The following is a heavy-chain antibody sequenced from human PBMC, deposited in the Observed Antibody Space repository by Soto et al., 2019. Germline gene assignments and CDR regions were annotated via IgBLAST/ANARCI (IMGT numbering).Heavy chain of an antibody. CDR3: TRHVPEDWYFDL. CDR2: IRSKSNNYAT. Sequence: EVQLVESGGGLVQPGGSLKLSCAASGFTFSGSAMHWVRQASGKGLEWVGHIRSKSNNYATAYAASVKGRFTISRDDSRNTAYLQMNSLKTEDTAVYYCTRHVPEDWYFDLWGRGTLVTVSS. D-gene: IGHD3-10*02. V-gene: IGHV3-73*02. J-gene: IGHJ2*01. CDR1: GFTFSGSA.